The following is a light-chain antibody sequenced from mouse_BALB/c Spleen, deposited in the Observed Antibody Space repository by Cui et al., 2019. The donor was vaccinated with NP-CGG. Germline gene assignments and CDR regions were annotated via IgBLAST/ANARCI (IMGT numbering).Light chain of an antibody. CDR3: QQWSSNPPT. V-gene: IGKV4-79*01. Sequence: QIVLTQSPAIMSASPGERVTMTYSASSSVSSSYLFWYQQKSGSYPKLWIYSISNLASGVPPRFSGSGSGTSYSLTINSMEAEDAATYYCQQWSSNPPTFGSGTQLEIK. CDR2: SIS. J-gene: IGKJ4*01. CDR1: SSVSSSY.